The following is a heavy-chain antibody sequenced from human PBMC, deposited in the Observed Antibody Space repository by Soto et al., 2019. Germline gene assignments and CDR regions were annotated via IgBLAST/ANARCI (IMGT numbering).Heavy chain of an antibody. CDR2: IYYSGRI. V-gene: IGHV4-61*01. CDR1: GASVSSGSYY. J-gene: IGHJ4*02. CDR3: VGDEGWGCSGGTCDPGRHY. Sequence: SETLSLTCRVSGASVSSGSYYWSWIRQPPGKGLEWIGYIYYSGRINYNPSLKRRATISEDTSKNQFSLKLSPVTAADTAVYFCVGDEGWGCSGGTCDPGRHYWGQGIVVTVSS. D-gene: IGHD2-15*01.